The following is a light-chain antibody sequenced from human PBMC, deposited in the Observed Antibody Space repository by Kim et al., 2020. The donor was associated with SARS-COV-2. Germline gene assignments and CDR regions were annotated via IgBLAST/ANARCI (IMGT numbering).Light chain of an antibody. J-gene: IGKJ1*01. CDR3: QQYNSYPWT. Sequence: ASVGARVTITCRASQAISNYLAWFQQKPGRAPKSLIYAASSLQSGVPSRFSGSGSGTDFPLTIRNLQPEDFATYYCQQYNSYPWTLGQGTQVDIK. CDR2: AAS. CDR1: QAISNY. V-gene: IGKV1-16*01.